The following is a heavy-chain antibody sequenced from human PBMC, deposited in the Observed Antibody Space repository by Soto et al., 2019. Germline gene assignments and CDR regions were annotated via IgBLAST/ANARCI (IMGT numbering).Heavy chain of an antibody. CDR3: ASIGGWYYFDY. CDR2: IYYSGST. J-gene: IGHJ4*02. CDR1: GGSISSYY. Sequence: PSETLSLTCTVSGGSISSYYWSWIRQPPGKGLEWIGYIYYSGSTNYNPSLKSRVTISVDTSKNQFSLKLSSVTAADTAVYYCASIGGWYYFDYWGQGTLVTVSS. V-gene: IGHV4-59*01. D-gene: IGHD6-19*01.